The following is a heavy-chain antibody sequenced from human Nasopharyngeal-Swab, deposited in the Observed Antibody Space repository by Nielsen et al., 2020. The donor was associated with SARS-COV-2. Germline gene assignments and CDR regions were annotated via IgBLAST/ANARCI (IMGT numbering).Heavy chain of an antibody. J-gene: IGHJ3*02. Sequence: ASVKVSCKASGYTFTSYYMHWVRQAPGQGLEWMGIINPSGGSTSYAQKFQGRVTMTRDTSTSTVYMELSSLRSEDTAVYYCARESWPVDTAMVYAFDIWGQGTMVTVSS. V-gene: IGHV1-46*01. CDR2: INPSGGST. CDR3: ARESWPVDTAMVYAFDI. CDR1: GYTFTSYY. D-gene: IGHD5-18*01.